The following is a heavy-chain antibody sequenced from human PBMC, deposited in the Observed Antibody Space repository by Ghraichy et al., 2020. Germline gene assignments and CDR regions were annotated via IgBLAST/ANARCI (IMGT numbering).Heavy chain of an antibody. V-gene: IGHV3-33*01. D-gene: IGHD6-13*01. CDR2: IWYDGSNK. CDR1: GFTFSSYG. J-gene: IGHJ4*02. CDR3: ASSSAAGTPDYFDY. Sequence: LSLTCAASGFTFSSYGMHWVRQAPGKGLEWVAVIWYDGSNKYYADSVKGRFTISRDNSKNTLYLQMNSLRAEDTAVYYCASSSAAGTPDYFDYWGQGTLVTVSS.